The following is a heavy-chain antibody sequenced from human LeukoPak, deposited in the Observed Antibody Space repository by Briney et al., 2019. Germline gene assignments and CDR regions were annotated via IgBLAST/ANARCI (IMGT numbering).Heavy chain of an antibody. CDR3: ARARGYCAADCSRYAFDY. Sequence: GGSLRLSCAASGFTFSSYTMSWVRQASGKGLEWVSTISNSGRNTFYADSVKGRFTISRDNSKNTLYLQMNSLRAGDTAVYSCARARGYCAADCSRYAFDYWGQGTLVTASS. J-gene: IGHJ4*02. CDR1: GFTFSSYT. CDR2: ISNSGRNT. D-gene: IGHD2-21*02. V-gene: IGHV3-23*01.